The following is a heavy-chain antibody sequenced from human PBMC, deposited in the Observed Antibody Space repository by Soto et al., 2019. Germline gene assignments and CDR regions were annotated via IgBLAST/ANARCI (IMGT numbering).Heavy chain of an antibody. CDR1: GFTFSDHY. J-gene: IGHJ3*02. Sequence: EVQLVESGGGLVQPGGSLRLSCSASGFTFSDHYMDWVRQAPGKGLEWVGRSRNKAKSYTTEYAASVKGRFIISRDASKNSLFLQMNSLKTEDTAVYYCARGFNSFDMWGQGTMVTVSS. CDR2: SRNKAKSYTT. CDR3: ARGFNSFDM. V-gene: IGHV3-72*01.